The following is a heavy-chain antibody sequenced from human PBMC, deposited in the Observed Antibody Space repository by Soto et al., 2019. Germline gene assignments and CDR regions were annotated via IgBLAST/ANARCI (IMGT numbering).Heavy chain of an antibody. D-gene: IGHD3-10*01. CDR3: ARGRMVRGDPWYY. V-gene: IGHV1-69*05. CDR2: IIPIFGTA. Sequence: QVQLVQSGAEVKKPGSSVKVSCKASGGTFSSYAISWVRQAPGQGLEWMGGIIPIFGTANYAQKFQGRVTXTXAXSTRTAYMELCSLRSEDTAVYYCARGRMVRGDPWYYWGQGTLVTVSS. CDR1: GGTFSSYA. J-gene: IGHJ4*02.